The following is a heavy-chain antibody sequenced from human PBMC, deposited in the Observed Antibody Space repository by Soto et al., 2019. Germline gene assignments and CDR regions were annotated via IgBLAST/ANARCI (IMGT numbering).Heavy chain of an antibody. CDR3: AKDAGGNSYSSTLGLLDY. Sequence: QVQLVESGGGVVQPGRSLRLSCAASGFTFSSYGMHWVRQAPGKGLEWVAVISYDGSNKYYADSVKGRFTISRDNSKNTXXLQMNSLRAEDTAVYYCAKDAGGNSYSSTLGLLDYWGQGTLVTVSS. CDR1: GFTFSSYG. CDR2: ISYDGSNK. J-gene: IGHJ4*02. D-gene: IGHD2-21*02. V-gene: IGHV3-30*18.